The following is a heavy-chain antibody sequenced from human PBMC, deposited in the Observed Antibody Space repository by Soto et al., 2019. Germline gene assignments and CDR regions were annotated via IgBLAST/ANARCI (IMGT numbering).Heavy chain of an antibody. CDR1: GFSLSTSGVG. CDR3: AHSSNYYDSSGYYPNWFDP. V-gene: IGHV2-5*02. J-gene: IGHJ5*02. Sequence: QITLKESGPTLVKPTQTLTLTCTFSGFSLSTSGVGVGWIRQPPGKALEWLALIYWDDDKRYSPSLKSRLTITKDTSKNQVVLTMTNMDPVDTATYYCAHSSNYYDSSGYYPNWFDPWGQGTLVTVSS. CDR2: IYWDDDK. D-gene: IGHD3-22*01.